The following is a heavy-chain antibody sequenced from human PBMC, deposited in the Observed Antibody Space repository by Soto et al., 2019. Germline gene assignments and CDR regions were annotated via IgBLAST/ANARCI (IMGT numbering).Heavy chain of an antibody. D-gene: IGHD3-10*01. V-gene: IGHV4-4*02. CDR2: IYHSGST. J-gene: IGHJ4*02. Sequence: SETLSLTCAVSSGSISSSNWWSWVRQPPGKGLEWIGEIYHSGSTNYNPSLKSRVTISVDKSKNQFSLKLSSVTAADTAVYYCARVNFIYGSGSNFDYWGQGTLVTVSS. CDR1: SGSISSSNW. CDR3: ARVNFIYGSGSNFDY.